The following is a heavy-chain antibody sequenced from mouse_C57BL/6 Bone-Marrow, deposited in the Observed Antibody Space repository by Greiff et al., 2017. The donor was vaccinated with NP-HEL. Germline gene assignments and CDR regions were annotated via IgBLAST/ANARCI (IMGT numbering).Heavy chain of an antibody. J-gene: IGHJ1*03. CDR2: IYPGDGDT. V-gene: IGHV1-82*01. CDR1: GYAFSSSW. CDR3: ARRRSWYFDV. Sequence: QVQLQQSGPELVKPGASVKISCKASGYAFSSSWMNWVKQRPGKGLEWIGRIYPGDGDTNYNGKFKGKATLTADKSSSTAYMQLSSLTSEDSAVYFCARRRSWYFDVWGTGTTVTVSS.